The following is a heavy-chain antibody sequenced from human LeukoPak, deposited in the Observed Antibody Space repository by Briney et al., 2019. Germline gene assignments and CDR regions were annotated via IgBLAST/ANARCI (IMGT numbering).Heavy chain of an antibody. D-gene: IGHD1-26*01. CDR2: INPNSGGT. CDR3: ATGAGSYFSGTYYFDY. J-gene: IGHJ4*02. V-gene: IGHV1-2*06. CDR1: GYTFTGYY. Sequence: GASVKVSCKASGYTFTGYYMHWVRQAPGQGLEWMGRINPNSGGTNYAQKFQGRVTMTRDTSISTAYMELSSLRSEDTAVYYCATGAGSYFSGTYYFDYWGQGTLVTVSS.